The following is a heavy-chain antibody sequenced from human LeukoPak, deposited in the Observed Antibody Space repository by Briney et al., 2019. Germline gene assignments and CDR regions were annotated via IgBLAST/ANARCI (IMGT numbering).Heavy chain of an antibody. Sequence: SETLSLTCTVSGGSISSSSYYWGWIRQPPGKGLEWIGSIYYSGSTYYNPSLKSRVTISVDTSKNQFSLKLSSVTAADTAVYYCGVLIGVVTETYYYYMDVWGKGTTVTASS. J-gene: IGHJ6*03. V-gene: IGHV4-39*01. CDR2: IYYSGST. D-gene: IGHD3-3*01. CDR3: GVLIGVVTETYYYYMDV. CDR1: GGSISSSSYY.